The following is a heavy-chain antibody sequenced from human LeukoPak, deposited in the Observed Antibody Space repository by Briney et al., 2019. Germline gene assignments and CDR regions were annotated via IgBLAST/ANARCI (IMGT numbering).Heavy chain of an antibody. Sequence: GGSLRLSCAASGFTFSSYSMNWVRQAPGKGLVWVSRINSDGSRTNYADSVKGRFTISRDNAKNTLYLQVNSLRAEDTAVYYCARVGATTWYWGQGTLVTVSS. V-gene: IGHV3-74*01. CDR3: ARVGATTWY. CDR1: GFTFSSYS. J-gene: IGHJ4*02. D-gene: IGHD1-26*01. CDR2: INSDGSRT.